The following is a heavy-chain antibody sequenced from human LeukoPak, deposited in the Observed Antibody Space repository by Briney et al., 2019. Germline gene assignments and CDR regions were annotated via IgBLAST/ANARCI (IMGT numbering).Heavy chain of an antibody. CDR2: INPNSGGT. J-gene: IGHJ4*02. D-gene: IGHD6-6*01. CDR3: ASDPMKYSSSSEDY. CDR1: GYTLTGYY. V-gene: IGHV1-2*02. Sequence: ASVKVSCKASGYTLTGYYMHWVRQAPGQGLEWMGWINPNSGGTNYAQKFQGRVTMTRDTSISTAYMELSRLRSDDTAVYYCASDPMKYSSSSEDYWGQGTLVTVSS.